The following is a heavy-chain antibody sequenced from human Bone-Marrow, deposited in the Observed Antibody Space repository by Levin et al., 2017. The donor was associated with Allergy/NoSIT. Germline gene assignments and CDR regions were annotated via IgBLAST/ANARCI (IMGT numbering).Heavy chain of an antibody. CDR3: AGLVVVVAAATRGDWFDP. CDR1: GGTFSSYA. Sequence: SVKVSCKASGGTFSSYAISWVRQAPGQGLEWMGGIIPIFGTANYAQKFQGRVTITADESTSTAYMELSSLRSEDTAVYYCAGLVVVVAAATRGDWFDPWGQGTLVTVSS. CDR2: IIPIFGTA. V-gene: IGHV1-69*13. J-gene: IGHJ5*02. D-gene: IGHD2-15*01.